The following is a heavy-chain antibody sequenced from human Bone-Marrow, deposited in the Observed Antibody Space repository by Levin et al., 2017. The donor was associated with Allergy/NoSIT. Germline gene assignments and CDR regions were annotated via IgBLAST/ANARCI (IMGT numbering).Heavy chain of an antibody. CDR2: ISYDGSNK. CDR1: GFTFSSYG. V-gene: IGHV3-30*18. CDR3: AKDAYYDSSGYYGGVGDY. Sequence: GESLKISCAASGFTFSSYGMHWVRQAPGKGLEWVAVISYDGSNKYYADSVKGRFTISRDNSKNTLYLQMNSLRAEDTAVYYCAKDAYYDSSGYYGGVGDYWGQGTLVTVSS. J-gene: IGHJ4*02. D-gene: IGHD3-22*01.